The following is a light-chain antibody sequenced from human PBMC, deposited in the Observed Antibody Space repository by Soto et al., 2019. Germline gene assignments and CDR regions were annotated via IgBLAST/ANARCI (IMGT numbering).Light chain of an antibody. CDR2: GAS. CDR1: QSVSSN. CDR3: QQDNTWPRT. V-gene: IGKV3-15*01. J-gene: IGKJ1*01. Sequence: EIVMTQSPATLSVSPGERATLSCRASQSVSSNLAWYQQKPGQAPRLLIYGASTSATGIPARFSGSRSATEFTLTISSLQSEDFAVYYCQQDNTWPRTFGQGTKVEIK.